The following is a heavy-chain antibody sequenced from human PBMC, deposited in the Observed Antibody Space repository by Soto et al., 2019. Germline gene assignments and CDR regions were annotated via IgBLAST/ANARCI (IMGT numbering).Heavy chain of an antibody. CDR1: GFTFSSYG. J-gene: IGHJ6*02. CDR2: IWYDGSNK. CDR3: ARPQQTYYDFWSGYSGMDV. D-gene: IGHD3-3*01. Sequence: GGSLRLSCAASGFTFSSYGMHWVRQAPGKGLEWVAVIWYDGSNKYYADSVKGRFTISRDNSKNTLYLQMNSLRAEDTAVYYCARPQQTYYDFWSGYSGMDVWGQGTTVTVSS. V-gene: IGHV3-33*01.